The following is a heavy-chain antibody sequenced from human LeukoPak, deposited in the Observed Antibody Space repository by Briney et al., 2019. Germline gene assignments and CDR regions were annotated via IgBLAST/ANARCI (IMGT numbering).Heavy chain of an antibody. J-gene: IGHJ4*02. CDR2: ISYDGSNK. CDR3: AHGGYYDSSGYYYY. V-gene: IGHV3-30*03. CDR1: AFTFSSYG. D-gene: IGHD3-22*01. Sequence: PGGSLRLSCAASAFTFSSYGMHWVRQAPGKGLEWVAVISYDGSNKYYADSVKGRFTISRDNSKNTLYLQMNSLRAEDTAVYYCAHGGYYDSSGYYYYWGQGTLVTVSS.